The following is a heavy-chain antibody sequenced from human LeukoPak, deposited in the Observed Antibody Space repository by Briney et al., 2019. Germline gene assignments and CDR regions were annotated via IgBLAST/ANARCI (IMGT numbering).Heavy chain of an antibody. Sequence: GESLKISCKGSGYSFTSYWIGWVRQMPGKGLEWMGIIYPGDSDTRYSPPFQGQVTISADKSISTAYLQWSSLKASDTAMYYCARHGGATVTTSAFDYWGQGTLVTVSS. CDR1: GYSFTSYW. V-gene: IGHV5-51*01. D-gene: IGHD4-17*01. CDR3: ARHGGATVTTSAFDY. J-gene: IGHJ4*02. CDR2: IYPGDSDT.